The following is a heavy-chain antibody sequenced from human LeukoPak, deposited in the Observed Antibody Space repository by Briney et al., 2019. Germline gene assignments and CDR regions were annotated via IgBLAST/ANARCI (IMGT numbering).Heavy chain of an antibody. CDR2: ISSSGSTI. D-gene: IGHD6-19*01. V-gene: IGHV3-48*03. CDR1: GFTFSSYE. J-gene: IGHJ4*02. Sequence: PGGSLRLSCAASGFTFSSYEMNWVRQAPGKGLEWVSYISSSGSTIYYADSVKGRFTISRDNAKNSLYLQMNSLRAEDTAVYYCATARQWLVPFDYWSQGTLVTVSS. CDR3: ATARQWLVPFDY.